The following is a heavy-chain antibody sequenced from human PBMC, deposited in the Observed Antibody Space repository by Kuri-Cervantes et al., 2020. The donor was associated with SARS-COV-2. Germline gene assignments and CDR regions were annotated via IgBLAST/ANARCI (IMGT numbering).Heavy chain of an antibody. Sequence: SVKVSCKASGYTFTSYGISWVRQAPGQGLEWMGGIIPIFGTANYAQKFQGRVTITADKSTSTAYMELRSLRSDDTAVYYCARVRQVRGAVNWFDPWGQGTLVTVSS. J-gene: IGHJ5*02. CDR2: IIPIFGTA. CDR1: GYTFTSYG. V-gene: IGHV1-69*06. D-gene: IGHD3-10*01. CDR3: ARVRQVRGAVNWFDP.